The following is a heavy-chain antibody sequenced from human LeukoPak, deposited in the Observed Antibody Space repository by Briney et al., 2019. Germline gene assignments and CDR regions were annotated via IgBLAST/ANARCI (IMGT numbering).Heavy chain of an antibody. Sequence: AGGSLRLSCAASGFDFRSYSMNWVRQAPGKGLEWVSYISSLSGTIDYADSVKGRFIISRDNAQNSLFLQVNSLRAEDTAVYYCVRDQGGAVSYWGQGTLVTVSS. D-gene: IGHD3-16*01. V-gene: IGHV3-48*01. CDR1: GFDFRSYS. CDR3: VRDQGGAVSY. J-gene: IGHJ4*02. CDR2: ISSLSGTI.